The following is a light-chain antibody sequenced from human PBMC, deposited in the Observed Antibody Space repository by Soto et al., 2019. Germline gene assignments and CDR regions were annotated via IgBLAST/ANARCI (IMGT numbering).Light chain of an antibody. V-gene: IGKV1-6*01. CDR1: QDIRNE. Sequence: AIQITQSPSSLSASVGDRVTITCRASQDIRNELAWYQHNPGKAPKLLIYAASYLQGGVPSRFRGAGSGTDFTLTISSLQPEDFATYYCLQDYNYPRTFGQGTKVEIK. CDR3: LQDYNYPRT. CDR2: AAS. J-gene: IGKJ1*01.